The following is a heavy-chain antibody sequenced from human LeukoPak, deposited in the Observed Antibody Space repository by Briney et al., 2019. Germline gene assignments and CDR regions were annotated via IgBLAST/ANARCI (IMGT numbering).Heavy chain of an antibody. CDR2: ISYDGKNK. D-gene: IGHD6-19*01. V-gene: IGHV3-30*04. J-gene: IGHJ4*02. Sequence: PGGSLRLSCAASGFTFSSYAMHWVRQAPRKGLEWVAVISYDGKNKYYADSAKGRFTISRDNSKNTLYLQMNSLRAEDTAVYYCAKGLISGWYFDYWGQGTLVTVSS. CDR3: AKGLISGWYFDY. CDR1: GFTFSSYA.